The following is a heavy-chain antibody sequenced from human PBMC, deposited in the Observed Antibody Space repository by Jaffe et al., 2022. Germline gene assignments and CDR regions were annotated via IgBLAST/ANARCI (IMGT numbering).Heavy chain of an antibody. Sequence: EVQLVESGGGLVQPGRSLRLSCTASGFTFGDYAMSWVRQAPGKGLEWVGFIRSKAYGGTTEYAASVKGRFTISRDDSKSIAYLQMNSLKTEDTAVYYCIRLNSSGWYPYWGQGTLVTVSS. J-gene: IGHJ4*02. CDR2: IRSKAYGGTT. D-gene: IGHD6-19*01. V-gene: IGHV3-49*04. CDR1: GFTFGDYA. CDR3: IRLNSSGWYPY.